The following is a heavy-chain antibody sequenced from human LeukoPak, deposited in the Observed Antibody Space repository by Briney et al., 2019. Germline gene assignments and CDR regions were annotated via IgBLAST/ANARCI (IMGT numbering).Heavy chain of an antibody. CDR2: ISTSSSII. D-gene: IGHD3-22*01. CDR1: GFTFSSYW. J-gene: IGHJ4*02. CDR3: AREENDTSGYYWNPFDY. V-gene: IGHV3-48*04. Sequence: HPGGSLRLSCAASGFTFSSYWMSWVRQAPGKGLEWISSISTSSSIIHYADSVKGRFTISRDNAKNSLHLHMNSLRVEDTAVYFCAREENDTSGYYWNPFDYWGQGTLVTVSS.